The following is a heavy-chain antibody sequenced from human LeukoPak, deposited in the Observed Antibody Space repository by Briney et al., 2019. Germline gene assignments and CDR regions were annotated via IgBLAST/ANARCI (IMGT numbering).Heavy chain of an antibody. J-gene: IGHJ4*02. V-gene: IGHV3-74*01. CDR1: GFTFSSYW. CDR2: INSDGSST. CDR3: ARGSWDYYDSSGNDY. D-gene: IGHD3-22*01. Sequence: GGSLRLSCAASGFTFSSYWMHWVRQARGKGLVWVSRINSDGSSTSYADSVKGRFTISRDNAKNTLYLQMNSLRAEDTAVYYCARGSWDYYDSSGNDYWGQGTLVTVSS.